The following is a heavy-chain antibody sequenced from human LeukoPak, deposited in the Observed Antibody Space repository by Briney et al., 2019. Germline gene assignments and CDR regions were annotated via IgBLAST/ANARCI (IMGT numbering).Heavy chain of an antibody. CDR2: IYYSGST. CDR1: GGSISSYY. D-gene: IGHD3-10*01. CDR3: ARGVNYYGSGSYYYFDY. Sequence: PSETLSLTCTVSGGSISSYYWSWIRQPPGKGLEWIGYIYYSGSTNYNPSRKSRVTISVDTYKNQFSLKLSSVTAADTAVYYCARGVNYYGSGSYYYFDYWGQGTLVTVSS. J-gene: IGHJ4*02. V-gene: IGHV4-59*01.